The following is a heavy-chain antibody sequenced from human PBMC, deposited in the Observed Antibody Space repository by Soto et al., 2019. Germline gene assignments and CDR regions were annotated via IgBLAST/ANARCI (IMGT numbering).Heavy chain of an antibody. CDR2: IWYDGSNK. J-gene: IGHJ6*02. D-gene: IGHD6-13*01. CDR3: ARVVWAQQLVQGEDYYGMDV. Sequence: GGSLRLSCAASGFTFSSYGMHWVRQAPGKGLEWVAVIWYDGSNKYYADSVKGRFTISRDNSKNTLYLQMNSLRAEDTAVYYCARVVWAQQLVQGEDYYGMDVWGQGTTVTVSS. CDR1: GFTFSSYG. V-gene: IGHV3-33*01.